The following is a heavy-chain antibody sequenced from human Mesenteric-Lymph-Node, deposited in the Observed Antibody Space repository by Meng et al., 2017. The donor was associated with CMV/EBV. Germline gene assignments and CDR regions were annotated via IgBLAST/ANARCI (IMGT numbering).Heavy chain of an antibody. J-gene: IGHJ5*02. Sequence: GESLKISCAASGFTFSNYEMNWVRQAPEKGLEWVSAISSSSNYINYVDSVRGRFTISRDNAKNSVFLQMDSLRAEDTAVYYCARTVGNEYGSEYYPAWGQGTLVTVSS. CDR3: ARTVGNEYGSEYYPA. V-gene: IGHV3-21*01. D-gene: IGHD3-10*01. CDR2: ISSSSNYI. CDR1: GFTFSNYE.